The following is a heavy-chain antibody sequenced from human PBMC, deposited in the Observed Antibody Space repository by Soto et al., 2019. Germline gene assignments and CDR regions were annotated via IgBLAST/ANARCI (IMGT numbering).Heavy chain of an antibody. V-gene: IGHV3-30*18. D-gene: IGHD3-16*01. Sequence: QVQLGESGGGVVQPGRSLRLSCAAAAFTFTSYGMHWVRQAPGKGLEWVAVISYDGITRYYADSMKGRFTISRDNSKNPLYLQMNSMRAEDTAMYYCAKNLRKPGPLYYECDYFLPRDSWGKGTTVT. CDR2: ISYDGITR. J-gene: IGHJ4*02. CDR3: AKNLRKPGPLYYECDYFLPRDS. CDR1: AFTFTSYG.